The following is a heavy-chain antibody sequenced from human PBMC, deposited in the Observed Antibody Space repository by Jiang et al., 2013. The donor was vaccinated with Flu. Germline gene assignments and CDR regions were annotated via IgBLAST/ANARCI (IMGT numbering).Heavy chain of an antibody. D-gene: IGHD3-10*01. CDR1: GFTFSSYA. CDR3: ASGLGYYGSGSYYRDAFDI. J-gene: IGHJ3*02. V-gene: IGHV3-30-3*01. CDR2: ISYDGSNK. Sequence: QLVESGGGVVQPGRSLRLSCAASGFTFSSYAMHWVRQAPGKGLEWVAVISYDGSNKYYADSVKGRFTISRDNSKNTLYLQMNSLRAEDTAVYYCASGLGYYGSGSYYRDAFDIWGQGTMVTVSS.